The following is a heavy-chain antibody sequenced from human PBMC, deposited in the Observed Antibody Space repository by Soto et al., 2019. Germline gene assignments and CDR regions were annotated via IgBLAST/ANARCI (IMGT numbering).Heavy chain of an antibody. D-gene: IGHD3-16*01. Sequence: GGSLRLSCAASGFTFSSYGMHWVRQAPGKGLEWVAVISYDGSNKYYADSVKGRFTISRDNSKNTLYLQMNSLRAEDTAVYYCAKDRGLVGITTLTGFDPWGQGTLVTVSS. V-gene: IGHV3-30*18. CDR3: AKDRGLVGITTLTGFDP. J-gene: IGHJ5*02. CDR1: GFTFSSYG. CDR2: ISYDGSNK.